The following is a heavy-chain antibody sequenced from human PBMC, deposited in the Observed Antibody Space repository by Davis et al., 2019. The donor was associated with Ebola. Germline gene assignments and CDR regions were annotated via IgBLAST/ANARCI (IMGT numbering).Heavy chain of an antibody. V-gene: IGHV3-74*01. D-gene: IGHD4-17*01. Sequence: GESLKISCAASGFTFSSYWMHWVRQAPGKGLVWVSRINSDGSSTSYADSVKGRFTISRDNSKNTLYLQMNSLRAEDTAVYYCARDPADTVTTFYYYYGMDVWGQGTTVTVSS. CDR2: INSDGSST. CDR3: ARDPADTVTTFYYYYGMDV. J-gene: IGHJ6*02. CDR1: GFTFSSYW.